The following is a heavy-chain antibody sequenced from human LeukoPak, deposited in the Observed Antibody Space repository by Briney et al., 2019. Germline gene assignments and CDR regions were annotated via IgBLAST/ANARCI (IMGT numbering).Heavy chain of an antibody. J-gene: IGHJ6*02. V-gene: IGHV4-31*01. CDR2: IYYSGST. Sequence: PSQTLSLTCTVSGGSISSGGYYWSWIRQHPGKGLEWIGYIYYSGSTYYNPSLKSQVTISVDTSKNQFSLKLSSVTAADTAVYYCARGLMGSGSYYNPTKYYYYGMDVWGQGTTVTVSS. D-gene: IGHD3-10*01. CDR1: GGSISSGGYY. CDR3: ARGLMGSGSYYNPTKYYYYGMDV.